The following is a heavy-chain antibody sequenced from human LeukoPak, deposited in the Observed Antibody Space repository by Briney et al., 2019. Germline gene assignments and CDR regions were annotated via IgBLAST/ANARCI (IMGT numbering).Heavy chain of an antibody. J-gene: IGHJ4*02. Sequence: GGSLRLSCAASGFTFSGYSMNWVRQAPGKGLEWVSSISSSSSYIYYADSVKGLFTISRDNAKNSLYLQMNSLRAEDTAVYYCARDKMATIISCDYWGQGTLVTVSS. D-gene: IGHD5-24*01. CDR2: ISSSSSYI. CDR3: ARDKMATIISCDY. CDR1: GFTFSGYS. V-gene: IGHV3-21*01.